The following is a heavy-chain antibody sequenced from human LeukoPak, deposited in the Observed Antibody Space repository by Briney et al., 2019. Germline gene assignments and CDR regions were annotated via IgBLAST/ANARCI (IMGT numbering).Heavy chain of an antibody. Sequence: GGSLRLSCAASGFTFSSYSMNWVRQAPGKGLEWVSSISSSSSYIYYADSVKGRFTISRDNAKNSLYLQMNSLRAEDTAVYYCARDQGVSSSWYWFDPWGQGTLVTVSS. V-gene: IGHV3-21*01. D-gene: IGHD6-13*01. J-gene: IGHJ5*02. CDR1: GFTFSSYS. CDR3: ARDQGVSSSWYWFDP. CDR2: ISSSSSYI.